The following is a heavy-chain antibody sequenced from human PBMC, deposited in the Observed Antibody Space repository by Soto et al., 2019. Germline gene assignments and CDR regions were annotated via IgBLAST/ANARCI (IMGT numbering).Heavy chain of an antibody. V-gene: IGHV4-39*01. CDR2: FYYSGSTS. J-gene: IGHJ4*02. D-gene: IGHD2-15*01. CDR1: GGSISSSTYY. Sequence: QLQLQESGPGLVKPSETLSLTCTVSGGSISSSTYYWGWIRQPPGKGLEWIGSFYYSGSTSYYNPSLKSRVTISVDTSKNQFSLKLPSVTAADTAVYYCARHFGWFASFDYWGQGTLVTVSS. CDR3: ARHFGWFASFDY.